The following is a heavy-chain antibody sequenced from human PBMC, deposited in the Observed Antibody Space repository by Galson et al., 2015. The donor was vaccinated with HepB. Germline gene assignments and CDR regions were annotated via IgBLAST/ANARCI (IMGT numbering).Heavy chain of an antibody. D-gene: IGHD1-7*01. V-gene: IGHV3-30*04. J-gene: IGHJ5*01. CDR3: VRARTSALSVWFDS. Sequence: SLRLSCAASEFTFSSYAMHWVRQAPGKGLEWVAVISYDGRNKDYADSVKGRFTISRDNSKNTLYLQMKSLRREDTALYYCVRARTSALSVWFDSWGLGTLVTVSS. CDR1: EFTFSSYA. CDR2: ISYDGRNK.